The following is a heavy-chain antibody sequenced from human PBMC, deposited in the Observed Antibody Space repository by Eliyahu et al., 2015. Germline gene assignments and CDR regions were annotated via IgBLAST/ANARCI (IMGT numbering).Heavy chain of an antibody. CDR1: GDXMSSGNYY. V-gene: IGHV4-31*03. D-gene: IGHD3-10*01. CDR2: IYYSGST. J-gene: IGHJ4*02. CDR3: ARDSYGLGRVDN. Sequence: QVQLQESGPGLVKPSQTLSLTCTVSGDXMSSGNYYWTWIRQHPGKGLEWIGYIYYSGSTYYNPSLKSRVTISVDTSKNQFSLKLSSVTAADTAVYYCARDSYGLGRVDNWGQGTLVTVSS.